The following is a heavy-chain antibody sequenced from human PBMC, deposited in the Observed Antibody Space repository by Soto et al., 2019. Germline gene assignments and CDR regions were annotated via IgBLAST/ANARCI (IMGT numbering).Heavy chain of an antibody. V-gene: IGHV5-51*07. J-gene: IGHJ6*03. CDR2: ICPGDSDT. CDR3: ARLRDYYYYYMDV. CDR1: GCPGTGCR. Sequence: LNRSCKGAGCPGTGCRTWPAHQPPRKGLEWMGIICPGDSDTRYSPSFQGQVTISADKSISTAYLQWSSLKASDTAMYYCARLRDYYYYYMDVCGEGLTV.